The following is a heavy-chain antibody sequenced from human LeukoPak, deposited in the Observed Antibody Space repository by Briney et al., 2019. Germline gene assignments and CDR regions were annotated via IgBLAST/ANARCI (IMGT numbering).Heavy chain of an antibody. CDR2: INWNGGST. CDR3: TRPPDSSGYYYPYYYMDV. J-gene: IGHJ6*03. V-gene: IGHV3-20*04. D-gene: IGHD3-22*01. Sequence: GGSLRLSCAASGFTFDDYGMSWVRQAPGKGLEWVSGINWNGGSTGYADSVKGRFTISRDNAKNSLYLQMNSLKTEDTAVYYCTRPPDSSGYYYPYYYMDVWGKGTTVTVSS. CDR1: GFTFDDYG.